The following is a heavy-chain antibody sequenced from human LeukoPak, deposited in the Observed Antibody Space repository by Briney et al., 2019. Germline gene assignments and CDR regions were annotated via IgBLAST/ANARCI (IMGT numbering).Heavy chain of an antibody. CDR3: AKDGDYGLYY. D-gene: IGHD4-17*01. CDR1: GFTFSSYG. Sequence: PGGSLRLSCAASGFTFSSYGMHWVRQAPGKGPEWVAVISYDGSNKYYADSVKGRFTISRDNSKNTLYLQMNSLRAEDTAVYYCAKDGDYGLYYWGQGTLVTVSS. CDR2: ISYDGSNK. V-gene: IGHV3-30*18. J-gene: IGHJ4*02.